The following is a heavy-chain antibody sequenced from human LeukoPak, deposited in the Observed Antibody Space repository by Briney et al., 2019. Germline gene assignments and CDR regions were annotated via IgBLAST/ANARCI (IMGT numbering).Heavy chain of an antibody. J-gene: IGHJ4*02. CDR3: ARDPIVVVPAAIQYYFDY. CDR1: GYTFTSYD. D-gene: IGHD2-2*01. Sequence: ASVKVSCKASGYTFTSYDINWVRQATGQGLEWMGWMNPNSGNTGYAQKFQGRVTMTRNTSISTAYMELSSLRSEDTAVYYCARDPIVVVPAAIQYYFDYWGQGTLVTVSS. V-gene: IGHV1-8*01. CDR2: MNPNSGNT.